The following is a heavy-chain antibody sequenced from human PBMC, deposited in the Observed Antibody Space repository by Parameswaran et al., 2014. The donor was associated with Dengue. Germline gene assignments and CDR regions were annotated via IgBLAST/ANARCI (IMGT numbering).Heavy chain of an antibody. Sequence: WVRQAPGQGLEWMGGIIPIFGTANYAQKFQGRVTITADKSTSTAYMELSSLRSEDTAVYYCARDAQERITMVQGALSGFLYGMDVWGQGTTVTVSS. D-gene: IGHD3-10*01. V-gene: IGHV1-69*06. CDR3: ARDAQERITMVQGALSGFLYGMDV. J-gene: IGHJ6*02. CDR2: IIPIFGTA.